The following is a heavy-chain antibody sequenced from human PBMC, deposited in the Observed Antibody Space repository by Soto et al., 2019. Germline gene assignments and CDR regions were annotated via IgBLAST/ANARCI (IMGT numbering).Heavy chain of an antibody. Sequence: QVQLVESGGGLVKPGGSLRLSCAASGFTFSDYYMSWIRQAPGKGLEWVSYMSSSSSYTNYADSVKGRFTISRDNAKNSLDLQMNSLRAEDTAVYYCARDSVYYGDYELNYFDYWGQGTLVTVSS. CDR1: GFTFSDYY. V-gene: IGHV3-11*05. D-gene: IGHD4-17*01. CDR3: ARDSVYYGDYELNYFDY. J-gene: IGHJ4*02. CDR2: MSSSSSYT.